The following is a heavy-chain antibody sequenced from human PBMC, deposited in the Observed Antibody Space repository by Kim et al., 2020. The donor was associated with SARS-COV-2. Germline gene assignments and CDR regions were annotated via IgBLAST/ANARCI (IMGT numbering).Heavy chain of an antibody. Sequence: GGSLRLSWAASGSTFSYFGMNWVRQAPGKGLEWVSYISSSGDMIYYADSVKGRFTISRDNARKTLFLHMNSLRAEDTAIYYCARRWESSAGMDVWGQGTTVT. J-gene: IGHJ6*02. CDR3: ARRWESSAGMDV. V-gene: IGHV3-48*01. CDR1: GSTFSYFG. CDR2: ISSSGDMI. D-gene: IGHD1-26*01.